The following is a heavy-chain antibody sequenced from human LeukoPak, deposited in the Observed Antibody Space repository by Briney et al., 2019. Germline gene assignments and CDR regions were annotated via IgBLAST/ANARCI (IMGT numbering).Heavy chain of an antibody. D-gene: IGHD2-8*01. V-gene: IGHV1-2*02. CDR1: GYSFIDYY. Sequence: ASVKVSCKASGYSFIDYYIHWVRQAPGQGLECMGWMNPRTGDTRYEEKFQGRVAMTRETSITTAYMELSGLNSDDTAMYLCTRDVIMGYQQGYFDPWGQGTLVTVPS. CDR2: MNPRTGDT. J-gene: IGHJ5*02. CDR3: TRDVIMGYQQGYFDP.